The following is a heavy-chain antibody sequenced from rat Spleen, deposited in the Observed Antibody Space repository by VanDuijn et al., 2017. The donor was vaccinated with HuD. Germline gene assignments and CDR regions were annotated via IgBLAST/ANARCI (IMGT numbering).Heavy chain of an antibody. J-gene: IGHJ2*01. CDR1: GFAFSSYG. CDR3: ARQGYYSNYIYDY. D-gene: IGHD1-2*01. V-gene: IGHV5-29*01. CDR2: ISYDGSYT. Sequence: EVQLVESGGGLVQPGRSLKLSCAASGFAFSSYGMNWVRQAPPKGLKWVATISYDGSYTYYRDPVKGRFTISRDNAENTLYLQMDSLRSEDTATYYWARQGYYSNYIYDYLGQGVMVTVSS.